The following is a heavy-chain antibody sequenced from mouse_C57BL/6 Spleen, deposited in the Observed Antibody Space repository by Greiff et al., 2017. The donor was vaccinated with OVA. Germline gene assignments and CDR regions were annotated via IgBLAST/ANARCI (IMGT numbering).Heavy chain of an antibody. CDR1: GFSLTSYG. V-gene: IGHV2-2*01. CDR2: IWSGGST. Sequence: VKLVESGPGLVQPSQSLSITCTVSGFSLTSYGVHWVRQSPGKGLEWLGVIWSGGSTDYNAAFISRLSISKDNSKYQVFFKMNSLQADDTAIYYCGRNEGVLAMDYWGQGTSVTVSS. CDR3: GRNEGVLAMDY. J-gene: IGHJ4*01.